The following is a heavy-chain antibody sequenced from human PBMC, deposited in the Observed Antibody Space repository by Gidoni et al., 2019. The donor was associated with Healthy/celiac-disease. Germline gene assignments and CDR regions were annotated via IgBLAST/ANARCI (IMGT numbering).Heavy chain of an antibody. D-gene: IGHD5-12*01. CDR1: GFTFSSYG. V-gene: IGHV3-30*18. J-gene: IGHJ4*02. Sequence: QVQLVESGGGVVQPGRSLRLSCAASGFTFSSYGMHWVRQAPGKGLEGVAVISYDGSNKYYADSVKGRFTISRDNSKNTLYLQMNSLRAEDTAVYYCANIVASFSYWGQGTLVTVSS. CDR2: ISYDGSNK. CDR3: ANIVASFSY.